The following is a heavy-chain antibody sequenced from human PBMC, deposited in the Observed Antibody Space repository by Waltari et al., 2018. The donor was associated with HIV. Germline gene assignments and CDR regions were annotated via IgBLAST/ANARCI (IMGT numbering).Heavy chain of an antibody. CDR2: ISPIFGTA. J-gene: IGHJ5*02. CDR1: GGTFSSYA. V-gene: IGHV1-69*13. CDR3: ARDPSYYDSSGYSNWFDP. Sequence: QVQLVQSGAEVKKPGSSVRVSCKASGGTFSSYAISWVRPAPGQGLEWMGGISPIFGTANYAQKFQGRVTITADESTSTAYMELSSLRSEDTAVYYCARDPSYYDSSGYSNWFDPWGQGTLVTVSS. D-gene: IGHD3-22*01.